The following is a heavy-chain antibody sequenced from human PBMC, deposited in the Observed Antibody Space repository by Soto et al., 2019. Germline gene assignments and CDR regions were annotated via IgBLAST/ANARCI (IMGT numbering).Heavy chain of an antibody. V-gene: IGHV4-34*01. CDR2: INHSGSA. D-gene: IGHD2-15*01. CDR1: GGSFSGYI. Sequence: SETLSLTCDVYGGSFSGYIWTWIRQTPGKGLQWIGQINHSGSANYNPSLKSRVTISVDTSKNQFSLRLTSVTAADTAVYYCARHPRSERGYSGYDGHYCSSGSCYPFDYWGQGTLVTVSS. CDR3: ARHPRSERGYSGYDGHYCSSGSCYPFDY. J-gene: IGHJ4*02.